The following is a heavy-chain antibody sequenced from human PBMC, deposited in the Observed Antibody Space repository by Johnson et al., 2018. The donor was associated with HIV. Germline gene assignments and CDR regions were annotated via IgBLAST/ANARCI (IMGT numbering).Heavy chain of an antibody. J-gene: IGHJ3*02. Sequence: VQLVESGGGVVRPGGSLRLSCVASGFTFDDYGMSWVRQAPGKGLEWVSGISGSGGSTYYADSVQGRFTISRDNSKNTLYLQMNSLRAEDTAVYYCARDRGYNLWSGSDAFDIWGQGTMVTVSS. CDR3: ARDRGYNLWSGSDAFDI. CDR1: GFTFDDYG. CDR2: ISGSGGST. V-gene: IGHV3-20*04. D-gene: IGHD3-3*01.